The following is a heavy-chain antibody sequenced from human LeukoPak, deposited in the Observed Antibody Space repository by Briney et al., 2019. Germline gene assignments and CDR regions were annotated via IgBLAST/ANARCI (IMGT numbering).Heavy chain of an antibody. CDR2: INHSGST. CDR1: GGSFSGYY. Sequence: SETLSLTCAVYGGSFSGYYWSWIRQPPGKGPEWIGEINHSGSTNHNPSLKSRVTISVDTSKNQFSLKLSSVTAADTAVYYCARRRYCSGGSCYSVYFQHWGQGTLVTVSS. D-gene: IGHD2-15*01. CDR3: ARRRYCSGGSCYSVYFQH. J-gene: IGHJ1*01. V-gene: IGHV4-34*01.